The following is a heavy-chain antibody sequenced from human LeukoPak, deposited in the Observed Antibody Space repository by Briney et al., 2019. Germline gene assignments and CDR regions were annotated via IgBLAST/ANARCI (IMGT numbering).Heavy chain of an antibody. J-gene: IGHJ4*02. D-gene: IGHD3-22*01. V-gene: IGHV4-4*02. CDR3: ASSAYYYDSSGPRGMRTTFDY. CDR1: GGSISSSYW. Sequence: SGTLSLTCAVSGGSISSSYWWSWIRQPPGKGLEWIGEIYHSGSTNYNPSLKSRVTISVDMSKNQVSLKLSSVTAADTAVYYCASSAYYYDSSGPRGMRTTFDYWGQGTLVTVSS. CDR2: IYHSGST.